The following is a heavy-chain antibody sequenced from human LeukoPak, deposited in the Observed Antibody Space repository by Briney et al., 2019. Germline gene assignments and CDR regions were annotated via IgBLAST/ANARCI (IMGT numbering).Heavy chain of an antibody. V-gene: IGHV3-74*01. CDR1: GFTFSSYW. J-gene: IGHJ4*02. Sequence: GGSLRLSCAASGFTFSSYWMHWVLQAPGKGLVWVSRINSDGSSTSYADSVKGRFTISRDNAKNTLYLQMNSLRAEDTAVYYCARGYSSGWYGGVDYWGQGTLVTVSS. D-gene: IGHD6-19*01. CDR3: ARGYSSGWYGGVDY. CDR2: INSDGSST.